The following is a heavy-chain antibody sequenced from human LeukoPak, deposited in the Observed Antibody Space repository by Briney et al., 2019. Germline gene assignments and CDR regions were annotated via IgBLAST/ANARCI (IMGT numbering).Heavy chain of an antibody. CDR3: ARDRDGYNCVFDY. D-gene: IGHD5-24*01. Sequence: GGSLRLSCAASGLTFSSYYMHWVRQAPGKGLEWVSSISSSSNYIYYADSVKGRFTISRDNAKNSLYLQMNSLRAEDTAVYYCARDRDGYNCVFDYWGQGTLVTVSS. V-gene: IGHV3-21*01. CDR2: ISSSSNYI. CDR1: GLTFSSYY. J-gene: IGHJ4*02.